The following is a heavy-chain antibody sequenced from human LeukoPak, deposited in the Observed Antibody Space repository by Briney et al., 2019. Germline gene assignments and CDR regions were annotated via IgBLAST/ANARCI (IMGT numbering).Heavy chain of an antibody. V-gene: IGHV4-30-2*01. Sequence: SQTLSLTCAVSGGSISSGGYSWSWIRQPPGKGLEWIGYIYHSGSTYYNPSLKSRVTISVDRSKNQFSLKLSSVTAADTAVYYCARGGMVNPFDYWGQGTLVTASS. D-gene: IGHD5-18*01. J-gene: IGHJ4*02. CDR1: GGSISSGGYS. CDR3: ARGGMVNPFDY. CDR2: IYHSGST.